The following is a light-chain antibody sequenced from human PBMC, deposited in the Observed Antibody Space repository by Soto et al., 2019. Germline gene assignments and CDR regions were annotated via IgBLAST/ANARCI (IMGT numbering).Light chain of an antibody. Sequence: PSTLSASVGDRITITCRASQSIGTWLAWYQHRPGEGPKLLIHDASSLESGVPSRFSGSGSATEFSLTISSLESGDSGTYHCQQYATYAPSTFGQGTKVDIK. J-gene: IGKJ1*01. V-gene: IGKV1-5*01. CDR3: QQYATYAPST. CDR2: DAS. CDR1: QSIGTW.